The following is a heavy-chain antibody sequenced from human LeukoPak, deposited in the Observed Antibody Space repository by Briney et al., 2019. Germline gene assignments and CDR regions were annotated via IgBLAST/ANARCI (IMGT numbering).Heavy chain of an antibody. CDR1: GFTFSSYA. J-gene: IGHJ4*02. V-gene: IGHV3-23*01. D-gene: IGHD2/OR15-2a*01. CDR2: ITGDAART. CDR3: AKEVVSQEYFDL. Sequence: GGSLRLSCAASGFTFSSYAMNWVRQVPGKGLEWVSAITGDAARTHYADSVKGRFTISRDNSMNTLYLQMNSLRAEDTAIYYCAKEVVSQEYFDLWGQGTLVTVSS.